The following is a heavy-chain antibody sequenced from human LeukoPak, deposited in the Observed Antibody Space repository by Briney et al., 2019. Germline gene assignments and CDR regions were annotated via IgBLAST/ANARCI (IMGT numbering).Heavy chain of an antibody. CDR1: GYTFTSYY. D-gene: IGHD3-3*01. CDR3: ARTGGVATPFDY. V-gene: IGHV1-46*01. J-gene: IGHJ4*02. CDR2: INPSGGST. Sequence: ASVKVSCKASGYTFTSYYMHWVRQAPRQELDWMGIINPSGGSTSYAQELQGRVTMTRDTSTSTVYMELSSLRSEDTAVYYCARTGGVATPFDYWGQGTLVTVSS.